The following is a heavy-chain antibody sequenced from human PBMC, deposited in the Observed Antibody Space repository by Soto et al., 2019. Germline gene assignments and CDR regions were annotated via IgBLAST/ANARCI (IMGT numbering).Heavy chain of an antibody. V-gene: IGHV4-31*03. CDR3: SRVFAFGGMDV. D-gene: IGHD3-10*01. J-gene: IGHJ6*02. CDR1: GGSISSGGYY. Sequence: QVQLQESGPGLVKPSQTLSLTCTVSGGSISSGGYYWSWIRQHPGKGLEGIGYIDYSGSTYYNQSRQSRVTITVNTSKTQFSMKLSSVTAADTAVDYCSRVFAFGGMDVWGQGTTVTVSS. CDR2: IDYSGST.